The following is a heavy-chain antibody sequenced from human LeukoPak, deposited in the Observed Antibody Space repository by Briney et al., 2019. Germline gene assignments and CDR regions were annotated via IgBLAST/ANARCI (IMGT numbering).Heavy chain of an antibody. CDR1: GFTFSSYG. CDR3: ARTMVRGVILATFDY. J-gene: IGHJ4*02. D-gene: IGHD3-10*01. CDR2: IWYDGSNK. V-gene: IGHV3-33*01. Sequence: GRSLRLSCAASGFTFSSYGMHWVRQAPGKGLEWVAVIWYDGSNKYYADSVKGRFTISRDNSKNTLYLQMNSLRAEDTAVYYCARTMVRGVILATFDYWGQGTLVTVSS.